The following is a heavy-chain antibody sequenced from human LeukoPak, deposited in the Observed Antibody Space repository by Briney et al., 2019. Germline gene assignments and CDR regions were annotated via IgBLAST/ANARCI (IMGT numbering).Heavy chain of an antibody. J-gene: IGHJ4*02. CDR1: GLTFSSYA. D-gene: IGHD5-18*01. V-gene: IGHV3-23*01. Sequence: PGGSLRLSCAASGLTFSSYAMSWVRQAPGKGLEWVSAISGSGGSTYYADSVKGRFTISRDNSKNTLYLQMNSLRAEDTAVYYCAKDLGYSYGFAGFDYWGQGTLVTVSS. CDR3: AKDLGYSYGFAGFDY. CDR2: ISGSGGST.